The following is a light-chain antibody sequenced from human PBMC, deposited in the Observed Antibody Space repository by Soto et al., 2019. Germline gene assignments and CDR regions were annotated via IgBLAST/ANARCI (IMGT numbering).Light chain of an antibody. V-gene: IGLV2-8*01. Sequence: QSALTQPPSASGSPGQSVTISCTGTSSDVGGYNSVSWYQQHPGKAPKVMMYGVSTRPSGVPDRFSGYKSGNTASLTVSGLQAEDEGDYYCSSHSGRNRPLVFGGGTKLTVL. CDR1: SSDVGGYNS. CDR2: GVS. J-gene: IGLJ2*01. CDR3: SSHSGRNRPLV.